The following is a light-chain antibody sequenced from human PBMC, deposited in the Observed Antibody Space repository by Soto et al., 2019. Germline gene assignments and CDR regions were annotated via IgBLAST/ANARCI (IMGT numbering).Light chain of an antibody. Sequence: EIVLTQSPVTLSLSPGERATLSCRASQSVGSTYLAWYQQKPGQAPRLLIYGTFSRATAIPDRFSGSGSGTDFTLSISRLEPEDFAVYYCQQYGDSPWTFGQGTK. CDR1: QSVGSTY. J-gene: IGKJ1*01. V-gene: IGKV3-20*01. CDR2: GTF. CDR3: QQYGDSPWT.